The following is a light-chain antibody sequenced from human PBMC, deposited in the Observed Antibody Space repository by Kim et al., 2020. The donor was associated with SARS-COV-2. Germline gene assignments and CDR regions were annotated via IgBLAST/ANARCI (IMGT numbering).Light chain of an antibody. V-gene: IGKV3-15*01. Sequence: EIVMTQSPATLSVSPGERATLSCRASQNINSNLAWYQQRPGQPPRYLIYGASIRATGIPARFNGSGSGTEFTLTISSLQSEDFAVYYCQQYNNWPPTWTFGQGTNVDIK. CDR3: QQYNNWPPTWT. J-gene: IGKJ1*01. CDR1: QNINSN. CDR2: GAS.